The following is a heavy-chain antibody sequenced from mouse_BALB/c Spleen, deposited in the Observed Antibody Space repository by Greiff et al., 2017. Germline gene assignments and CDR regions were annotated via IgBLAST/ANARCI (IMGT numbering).Heavy chain of an antibody. Sequence: DVMLVESGGGLVQPGGSRKLSCAASGFTFSSFGMHWVRQAPEKGLEWVAYISSGSSTIYYADTVKGRFTISRDNPKNTLFLQMTSLRSEDTAMYYCARSGSSGYGDYAMDYWGQGTSVTVSS. V-gene: IGHV5-17*02. CDR1: GFTFSSFG. CDR3: ARSGSSGYGDYAMDY. J-gene: IGHJ4*01. CDR2: ISSGSSTI. D-gene: IGHD3-1*01.